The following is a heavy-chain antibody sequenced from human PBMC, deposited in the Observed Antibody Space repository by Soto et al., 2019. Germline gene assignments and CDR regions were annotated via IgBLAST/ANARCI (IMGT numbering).Heavy chain of an antibody. J-gene: IGHJ6*02. V-gene: IGHV4-39*02. CDR3: ACGDLYSYFGMNV. D-gene: IGHD2-8*01. CDR1: GGSISDSRYY. Sequence: QLQLQESGPGLGKPSETPSLTCTVSGGSISDSRYYWGWIRQPPGKGLECIGSIYYSGGTSYNPSLKSRVTLSIDTSKNHFSLKVTSVTAADTAVYYCACGDLYSYFGMNVWGQGTTVTVSS. CDR2: IYYSGGT.